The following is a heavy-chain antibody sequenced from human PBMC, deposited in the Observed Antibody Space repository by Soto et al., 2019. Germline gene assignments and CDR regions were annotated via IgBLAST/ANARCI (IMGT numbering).Heavy chain of an antibody. V-gene: IGHV3-23*01. Sequence: GGSLRLSCAASGFTFSSYAMSWVRQAPGKGLEWVSAISGSGGSTYYADSVKGRFTISRDNSKNTLYLQMKSLRAEDTAVYYCAKDQFEGQLVRTPLYGTGYYGMDVWGQGTTVTVSS. CDR3: AKDQFEGQLVRTPLYGTGYYGMDV. CDR2: ISGSGGST. CDR1: GFTFSSYA. D-gene: IGHD6-13*01. J-gene: IGHJ6*02.